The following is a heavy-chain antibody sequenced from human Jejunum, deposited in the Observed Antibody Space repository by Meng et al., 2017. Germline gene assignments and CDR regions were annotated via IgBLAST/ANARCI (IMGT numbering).Heavy chain of an antibody. D-gene: IGHD1-26*01. Sequence: QVQLVQAAAEVKEPGASVKVSCKASGYTFTDYYLYWVRQAPGQGLEWMGRINTRTGGTIYTQKFYGRVTMTRGTSISTAYMELSRLRSDDTAVYYCARELISYAFDYWGQGSLVTVSS. CDR3: ARELISYAFDY. CDR2: INTRTGGT. V-gene: IGHV1-2*06. CDR1: GYTFTDYY. J-gene: IGHJ4*02.